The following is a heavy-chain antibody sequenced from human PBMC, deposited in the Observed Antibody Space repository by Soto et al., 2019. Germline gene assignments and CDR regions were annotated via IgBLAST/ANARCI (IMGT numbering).Heavy chain of an antibody. J-gene: IGHJ5*02. CDR2: VFHTGTT. CDR3: ARSAGWYAIHA. CDR1: GDSVSSPYY. Sequence: QLQRQESGPGLVKPSGSLSLTCAVSGDSVSSPYYWCWVRQPPGKGLEWIGEVFHTGTTSYNPSLRSRVTISMDKSINQFSLDLSSVTAADTAVYYCARSAGWYAIHAWGPGTLVIVSS. D-gene: IGHD6-19*01. V-gene: IGHV4-4*02.